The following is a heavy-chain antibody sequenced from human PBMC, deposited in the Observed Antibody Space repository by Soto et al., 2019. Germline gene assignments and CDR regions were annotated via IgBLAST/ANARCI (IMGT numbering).Heavy chain of an antibody. CDR2: IDPGEIAYDT. CDR1: GYSFTTFW. V-gene: IGHV5-51*01. J-gene: IGHJ6*02. CDR3: ARHQQFYYAYYGMDV. D-gene: IGHD3-10*01. Sequence: GESLKISFKASGYSFTTFWIAWVRQTPGKGLELMGIIDPGEIAYDTRYSPSFQGQVTISADRSTNSAYLQWSSLKAPDSAIYYCARHQQFYYAYYGMDVWGQGTTVTVS.